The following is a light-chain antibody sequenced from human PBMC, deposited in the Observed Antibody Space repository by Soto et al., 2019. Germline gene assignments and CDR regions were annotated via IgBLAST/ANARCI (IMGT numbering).Light chain of an antibody. CDR3: QQRSNWPPYT. J-gene: IGKJ2*01. CDR1: QSVISY. Sequence: EIVLTQSPATLSLSPGERATLSCRASQSVISYLAWYQQKPGQAPRLLIYDASNRATGIPARFSGSGSGTDFTLTLSSLEPEDFAVYYCQQRSNWPPYTFGQGTKLEIK. CDR2: DAS. V-gene: IGKV3-11*01.